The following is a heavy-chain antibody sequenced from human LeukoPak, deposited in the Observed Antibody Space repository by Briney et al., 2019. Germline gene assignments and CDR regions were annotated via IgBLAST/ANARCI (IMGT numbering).Heavy chain of an antibody. CDR2: IYPGDSDT. V-gene: IGHV5-51*01. J-gene: IGHJ5*02. Sequence: GESLKISCQISGYKFVSYWIGWVRQMPGKGLERMGIIYPGDSDTRYSPSFQGQVTISADKSISTAYLQWSSLKASDTAMYYCARYFGEGFANWFDPWGQGTLVTVSS. D-gene: IGHD3-16*01. CDR3: ARYFGEGFANWFDP. CDR1: GYKFVSYW.